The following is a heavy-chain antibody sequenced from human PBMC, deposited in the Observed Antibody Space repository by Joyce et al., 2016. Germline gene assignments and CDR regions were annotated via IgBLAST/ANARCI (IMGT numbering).Heavy chain of an antibody. V-gene: IGHV2-5*02. CDR1: GFSLSTRGVG. J-gene: IGHJ4*02. CDR2: IYWADDK. D-gene: IGHD5-12*01. CDR3: AHRPNSGYNPSAFDF. Sequence: QITLKESGPTLVKPTQTLTLTCAFSGFSLSTRGVGVGWIRQPPGKALERLALIYWADDKRYSPSLKSRLTITKDTSRNQVVLTMTNMDPVDTATNYCAHRPNSGYNPSAFDFWGQGTLVTVSS.